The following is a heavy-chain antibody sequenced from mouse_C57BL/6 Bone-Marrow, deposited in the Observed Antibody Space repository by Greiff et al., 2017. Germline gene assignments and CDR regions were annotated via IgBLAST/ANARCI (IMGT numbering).Heavy chain of an antibody. Sequence: EVQLQQSGPELVKPGASVKMSCKASGYTFTDYNMHWVKQSHGKSLEWIGYINPNNGGTSYNQKFKGKATLTVNKSSSTAYMELRSLTSEDSAVYYCARCPYYSNPAWFAYWGQGTLVTVSA. CDR1: GYTFTDYN. V-gene: IGHV1-22*01. CDR2: INPNNGGT. J-gene: IGHJ3*01. CDR3: ARCPYYSNPAWFAY. D-gene: IGHD2-5*01.